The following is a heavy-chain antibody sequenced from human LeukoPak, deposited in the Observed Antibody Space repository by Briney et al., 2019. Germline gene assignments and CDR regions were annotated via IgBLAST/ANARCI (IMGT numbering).Heavy chain of an antibody. V-gene: IGHV3-53*01. CDR3: ARDAEYYDFWSGNYYYYGMDV. J-gene: IGHJ6*02. CDR1: GFTVSSNY. Sequence: GGSLRLSCAASGFTVSSNYMSWVRQAPGKGLEWVSVIYSGGSTYYADSVKGRFTISRDNSKNTLYLQMNRLRAEDTAVYYCARDAEYYDFWSGNYYYYGMDVWGQGTTVIVSS. D-gene: IGHD3-3*01. CDR2: IYSGGST.